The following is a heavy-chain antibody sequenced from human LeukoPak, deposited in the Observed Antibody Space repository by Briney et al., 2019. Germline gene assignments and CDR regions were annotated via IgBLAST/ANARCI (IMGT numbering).Heavy chain of an antibody. Sequence: SGGSLRLSCTASGFTFGDYAMSWVRQAPGKGLEWVGFIRSKAYGGTAEYAASVKGRFTISRDDSKSIAYLQMNSLKTEDTAVYYCTKSGTAIVGTTAAYYFDYWGQGPLVTVSS. D-gene: IGHD1-26*01. CDR2: IRSKAYGGTA. J-gene: IGHJ4*02. V-gene: IGHV3-49*04. CDR1: GFTFGDYA. CDR3: TKSGTAIVGTTAAYYFDY.